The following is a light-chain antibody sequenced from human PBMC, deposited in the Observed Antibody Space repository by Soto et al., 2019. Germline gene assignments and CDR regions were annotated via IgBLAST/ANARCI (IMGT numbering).Light chain of an antibody. Sequence: QSVLTQPPSVSGAPGQRVTISCTGSSSNIGAGYDVHWYQQLPGTAPKLLIYGNSNRPSGVPDRFSGSKSGTSASLAITGLQAEDEADDYCQSYDNSLSGSYVFGSGTKVTVL. J-gene: IGLJ1*01. CDR1: SSNIGAGYD. CDR3: QSYDNSLSGSYV. CDR2: GNS. V-gene: IGLV1-40*01.